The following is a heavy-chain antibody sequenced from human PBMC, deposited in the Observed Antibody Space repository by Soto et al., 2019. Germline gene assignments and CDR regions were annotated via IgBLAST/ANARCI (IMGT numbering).Heavy chain of an antibody. CDR1: GGSISSGDYY. D-gene: IGHD2-2*01. CDR3: AREGALGSSYRNWFDP. CDR2: IYYSGST. J-gene: IGHJ5*02. V-gene: IGHV4-30-4*01. Sequence: SETLSLTCTVSGGSISSGDYYWSWIRQPPGKGLEWIGYIYYSGSTYYNPSLKSRVTISVDTSKNQFSLKLSSVTAADTAVYYCAREGALGSSYRNWFDPWGQGTLVTVSS.